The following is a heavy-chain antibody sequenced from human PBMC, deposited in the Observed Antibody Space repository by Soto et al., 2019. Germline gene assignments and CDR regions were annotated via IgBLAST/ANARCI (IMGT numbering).Heavy chain of an antibody. V-gene: IGHV3-30*03. CDR1: GFTFSSYA. D-gene: IGHD6-6*01. Sequence: GGSLRLSCAASGFTFSSYAMSWVRQAPGKGLEWVAVISYDGSNKYYADSVKGRFTISRDNSKNTLYLQMNSLRAEDTAVYYCISSSNYYYYYGMDVWGQGTTVTVSS. J-gene: IGHJ6*02. CDR3: ISSSNYYYYYGMDV. CDR2: ISYDGSNK.